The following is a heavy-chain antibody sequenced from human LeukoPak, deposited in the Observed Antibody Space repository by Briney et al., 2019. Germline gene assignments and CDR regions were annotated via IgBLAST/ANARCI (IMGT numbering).Heavy chain of an antibody. CDR1: GFTFDDNA. Sequence: GRSLRLSCAASGFTFDDNAMHWVRQAPGKGLEWVSGISWNSGSIGYADSVKGRFTISRDNAKNSLYLQMNSLRAEDTAVYYCARKKDSSSWLEEWGFGNSGAFDIWGQGTMVTVSS. CDR2: ISWNSGSI. CDR3: ARKKDSSSWLEEWGFGNSGAFDI. V-gene: IGHV3-9*01. J-gene: IGHJ3*02. D-gene: IGHD6-13*01.